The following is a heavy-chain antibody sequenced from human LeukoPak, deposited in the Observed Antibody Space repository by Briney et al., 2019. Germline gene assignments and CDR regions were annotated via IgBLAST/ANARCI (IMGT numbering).Heavy chain of an antibody. V-gene: IGHV3-74*01. CDR2: INSDGSWT. D-gene: IGHD2-2*01. CDR1: GYYW. J-gene: IGHJ4*02. Sequence: GGSLRLSCAASGYYWMHWVRQAPGKGLVWVSHINSDGSWTSYADSVKGRFTISKDNAKNTVYLQMNNLRAEDTAVYYCVSFYETYWGRGTLVTVSS. CDR3: VSFYETY.